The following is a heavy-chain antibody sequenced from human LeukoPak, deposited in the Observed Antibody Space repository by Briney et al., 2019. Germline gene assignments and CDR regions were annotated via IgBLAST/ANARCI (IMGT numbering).Heavy chain of an antibody. Sequence: PGGSLRLSCAASGFTFNTYPMHWVRQVPGKGLEWVALIRDDGAKTNYADSVRGRFTISRDNAKNSLYLQMNTLTADDTAVYYCARGGWNIAVWGQGTLVTVSS. D-gene: IGHD6-19*01. CDR1: GFTFNTYP. V-gene: IGHV3-30*02. CDR2: IRDDGAKT. CDR3: ARGGWNIAV. J-gene: IGHJ4*02.